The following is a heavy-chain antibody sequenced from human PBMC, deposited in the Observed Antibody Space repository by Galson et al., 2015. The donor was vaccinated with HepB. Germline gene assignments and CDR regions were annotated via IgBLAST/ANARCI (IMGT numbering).Heavy chain of an antibody. V-gene: IGHV3-23*01. CDR2: ISGSGGNT. J-gene: IGHJ4*02. Sequence: SLRLSCAASGFTFSSSAMTWVRQAPGKGLEWVSSISGSGGNTYYADSVKGRFTISRDNSKNTLYLQMNSLRADDTAVYFSAKRREQWLVMDCWGQGTLVTVSS. CDR3: AKRREQWLVMDC. D-gene: IGHD6-19*01. CDR1: GFTFSSSA.